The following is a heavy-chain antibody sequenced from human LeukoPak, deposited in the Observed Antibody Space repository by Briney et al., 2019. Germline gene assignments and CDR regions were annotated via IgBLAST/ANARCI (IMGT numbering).Heavy chain of an antibody. CDR2: IYYSGST. J-gene: IGHJ4*02. CDR1: GGSISSYY. Sequence: SETLSLTCTVSGGSISSYYWSWIRQPPGKGLEWIGYIYYSGSTNYDPSLKSRVTISVDTSKNQFSLKLSSVTAADTAVYYCARDASSGWFLDYWGQGTLVTVSS. D-gene: IGHD6-19*01. CDR3: ARDASSGWFLDY. V-gene: IGHV4-59*01.